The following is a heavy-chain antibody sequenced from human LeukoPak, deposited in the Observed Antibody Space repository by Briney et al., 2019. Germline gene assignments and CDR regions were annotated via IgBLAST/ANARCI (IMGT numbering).Heavy chain of an antibody. J-gene: IGHJ4*02. CDR3: ARGEGIAAAGTKALDY. CDR2: ISYDGSNK. V-gene: IGHV3-30*04. Sequence: PGRSLRLSCTGSGFNFADYAMSWVRQAPGKGLEWVAVISYDGSNKYYADSVKGRFTISRDNSKNTLYLQMNSLRAEDTAVYYCARGEGIAAAGTKALDYWGQGTLVTVSS. CDR1: GFNFADYA. D-gene: IGHD6-13*01.